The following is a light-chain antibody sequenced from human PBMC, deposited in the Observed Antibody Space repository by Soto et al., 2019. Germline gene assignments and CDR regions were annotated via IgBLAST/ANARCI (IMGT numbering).Light chain of an antibody. CDR1: SSNLGAGYD. J-gene: IGLJ3*02. V-gene: IGLV1-40*01. CDR3: QAYDYSLTASV. CDR2: GNR. Sequence: QSVLTQPPSVSGAPGQRVTLPCTGNSSNLGAGYDVHWYQQLPGTAPKLVIYGNRNRPSGVPERFSGSKSGTSASLAITGLQAEDEGDYSCQAYDYSLTASVFGGGTKLTVL.